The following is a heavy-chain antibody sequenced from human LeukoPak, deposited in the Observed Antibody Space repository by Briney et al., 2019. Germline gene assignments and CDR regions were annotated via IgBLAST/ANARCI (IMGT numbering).Heavy chain of an antibody. J-gene: IGHJ4*02. V-gene: IGHV4-61*01. CDR2: IYYSGST. CDR1: GGSLSSSSYY. CDR3: ARGGSSYYDILTGSFDY. Sequence: PSETLSLTXTVSGGSLSSSSYYWSWIWQPPGKGLEWIGYIYYSGSTNYNPSLKSRVTISVDTSKNQFSLKLSSVTAADTAVYYCARGGSSYYDILTGSFDYWGQGTLVTVSS. D-gene: IGHD3-9*01.